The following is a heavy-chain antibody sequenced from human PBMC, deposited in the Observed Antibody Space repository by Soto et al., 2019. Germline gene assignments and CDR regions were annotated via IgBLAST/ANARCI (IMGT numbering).Heavy chain of an antibody. CDR2: ISYTGDT. D-gene: IGHD1-26*01. Sequence: QVQLRESGPGLLKPSETLSLTCTVSGDSVSSDGYFWTWVRQPPGKGLEWIAYISYTGDTNYNPSLKSRVTISVDTSRNQFSLKVRSVSAADTAMYFCARIVVGVTFDYLGQGTLVTVSS. V-gene: IGHV4-61*08. CDR3: ARIVVGVTFDY. CDR1: GDSVSSDGYF. J-gene: IGHJ4*02.